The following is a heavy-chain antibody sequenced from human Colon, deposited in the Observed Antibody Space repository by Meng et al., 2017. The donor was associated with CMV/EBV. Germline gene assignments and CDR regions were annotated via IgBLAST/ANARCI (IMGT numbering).Heavy chain of an antibody. J-gene: IGHJ5*02. CDR3: VRVPLSPYYGSGTYYPGWFDP. Sequence: DYYRGWIRQAPGKGLEWVSDISSSGSPIYYADSVKGRFTISRDNAKNSLYLQMNSLRAEDTAVYYCVRVPLSPYYGSGTYYPGWFDPWGQGTLVTVSS. D-gene: IGHD3-10*01. V-gene: IGHV3-11*04. CDR1: DYY. CDR2: ISSSGSPI.